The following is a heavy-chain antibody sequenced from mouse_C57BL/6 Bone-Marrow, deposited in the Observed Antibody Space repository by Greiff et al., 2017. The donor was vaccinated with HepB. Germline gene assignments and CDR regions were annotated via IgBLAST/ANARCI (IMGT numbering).Heavy chain of an antibody. D-gene: IGHD2-5*01. J-gene: IGHJ3*01. CDR1: GFTFTDYY. CDR3: ARGDYNNYSY. CDR2: IRNKANGYTT. V-gene: IGHV7-3*01. Sequence: DVMLVESGGGLVQPGGSLSLSCAASGFTFTDYYMSWVRQPPGKALEWLGFIRNKANGYTTEYSASVKGRFTISRDNSQSILYLQMNALRAEDSATYYCARGDYNNYSYWGQGTLVTVSA.